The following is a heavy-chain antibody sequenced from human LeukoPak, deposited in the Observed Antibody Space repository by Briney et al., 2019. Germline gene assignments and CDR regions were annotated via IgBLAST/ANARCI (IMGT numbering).Heavy chain of an antibody. Sequence: SETLSLTCAVYGGSFTGYYWSWIRQPPGKGLEWIGEINHSGRNNYNPSLKSRVPISVDTSKNQFSLKLSSVTAADTAVYYCARVRLWFGEYYFDYWGQGTLVTVSS. V-gene: IGHV4-34*01. J-gene: IGHJ4*02. CDR2: INHSGRN. D-gene: IGHD3-10*01. CDR1: GGSFTGYY. CDR3: ARVRLWFGEYYFDY.